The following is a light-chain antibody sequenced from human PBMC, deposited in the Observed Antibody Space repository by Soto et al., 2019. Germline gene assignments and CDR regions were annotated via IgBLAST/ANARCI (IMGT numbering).Light chain of an antibody. V-gene: IGLV1-40*01. J-gene: IGLJ2*01. CDR2: GNS. CDR3: PYYDIRGMGV. Sequence: QSVLTQPPSVSGAPGQRVTISCTGSSSNIGAGYNVHWYQQLPGTAPKLLIYGNSNRPSGVPDRFSASKSGTSASLAITGLPAEDEADYYRPYYDIRGMGVFGGGTQLTVL. CDR1: SSNIGAGYN.